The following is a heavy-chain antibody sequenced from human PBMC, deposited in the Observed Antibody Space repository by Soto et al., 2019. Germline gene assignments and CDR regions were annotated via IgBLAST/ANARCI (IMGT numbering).Heavy chain of an antibody. CDR1: GGSISSYY. CDR2: IYYSGST. V-gene: IGHV4-59*08. D-gene: IGHD5-18*01. Sequence: SETLSLTCTVSGGSISSYYWSWIRQPPGKGLEWIGYIYYSGSTNYNPSLKSRVTISVDTSKNQFSLKLSSVTAADTAVYYCARQRPGYSYGFDIWGQGTMVTVSS. CDR3: ARQRPGYSYGFDI. J-gene: IGHJ3*02.